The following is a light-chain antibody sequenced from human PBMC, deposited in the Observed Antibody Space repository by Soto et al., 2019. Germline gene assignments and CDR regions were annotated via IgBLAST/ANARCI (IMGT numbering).Light chain of an antibody. CDR1: QSISSW. Sequence: DIQMTQSPSTLSASVGDRVTITCRASQSISSWLAWYQQNPGKAPKLLIYDASSLESGVPSRFSGSGSGTELNLTISSLQPDDFATYYCQHYNSDCPMYTFGQGTKLEIK. J-gene: IGKJ2*01. V-gene: IGKV1-5*01. CDR3: QHYNSDCPMYT. CDR2: DAS.